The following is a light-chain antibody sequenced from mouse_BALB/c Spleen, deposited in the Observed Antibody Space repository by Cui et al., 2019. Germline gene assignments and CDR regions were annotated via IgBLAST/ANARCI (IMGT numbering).Light chain of an antibody. CDR1: QSISNY. CDR2: YAS. V-gene: IGKV5-39*01. CDR3: QNGHSFPLT. J-gene: IGKJ5*01. Sequence: DIVITQSLAILSVTPGDRVSLSCRASQSISNYLHWYQQKSHESPRLLINYASQSNSGIPSRFSGSGSGSDFTLSINSVEHEDIGVYYCQNGHSFPLTFGAGTKLELK.